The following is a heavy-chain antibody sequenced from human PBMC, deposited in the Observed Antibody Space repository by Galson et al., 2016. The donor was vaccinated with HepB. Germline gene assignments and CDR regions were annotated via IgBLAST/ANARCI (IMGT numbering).Heavy chain of an antibody. V-gene: IGHV3-23*01. CDR2: ISGNGIGT. J-gene: IGHJ4*02. CDR1: GFTFNTYA. D-gene: IGHD2-15*01. CDR3: AKETLGQCSASICYPFHC. Sequence: SLRLSCAASGFTFNTYAMTWVRQAPGKGLECVATISGNGIGTAYAGSVKGRFTISRDNSKNTVYLQMNSLRAEDTAVYYCAKETLGQCSASICYPFHCCGQGTLVTVSS.